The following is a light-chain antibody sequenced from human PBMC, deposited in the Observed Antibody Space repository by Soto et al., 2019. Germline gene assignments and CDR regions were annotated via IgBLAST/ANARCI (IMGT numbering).Light chain of an antibody. CDR3: CSYAGTYSWV. V-gene: IGLV2-11*01. J-gene: IGLJ3*02. Sequence: QSVLTQPRSVSGSPGQSVTISCTGTSGDVGGYNYVSWYQHHPGKAPKLIVYDVTERPSGVPDRFSGSKSGNTASLTISGLQAEDEADYYCCSYAGTYSWVFXGGTKVTV. CDR2: DVT. CDR1: SGDVGGYNY.